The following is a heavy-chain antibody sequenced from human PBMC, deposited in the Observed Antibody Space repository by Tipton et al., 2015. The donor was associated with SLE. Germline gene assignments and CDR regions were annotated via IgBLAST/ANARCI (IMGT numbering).Heavy chain of an antibody. J-gene: IGHJ3*02. CDR1: DYSITIGNY. CDR3: ARDFWLTSIAGAGVLEI. Sequence: TLSLTCTVSDYSITIGNYWGWIRQPAREGLEWMGRICTSVSTTYNPSLQSRVTISVDTSKNQFSLKLSSVTAADTAVYYCARDFWLTSIAGAGVLEIWGQGKMVSVSS. CDR2: ICTSVST. D-gene: IGHD1-26*01. V-gene: IGHV4-61*02.